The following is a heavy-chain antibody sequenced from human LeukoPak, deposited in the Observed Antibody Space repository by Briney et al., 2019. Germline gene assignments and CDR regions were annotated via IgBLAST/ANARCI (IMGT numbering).Heavy chain of an antibody. Sequence: GGSLRLSCAASGFTFSSYAMSWGPQAPGQGLEWVSTISGSGAYTYYADSVKGRFTISRDNSKNTLYLQMNSLRAEDTAVYYCAKYFASGSYYKLPHWGQGTLVTVSS. CDR2: ISGSGAYT. D-gene: IGHD3-10*01. J-gene: IGHJ1*01. V-gene: IGHV3-23*01. CDR1: GFTFSSYA. CDR3: AKYFASGSYYKLPH.